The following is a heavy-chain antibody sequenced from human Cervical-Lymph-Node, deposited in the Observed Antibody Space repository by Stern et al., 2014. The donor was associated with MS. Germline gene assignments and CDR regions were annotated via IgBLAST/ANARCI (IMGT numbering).Heavy chain of an antibody. CDR3: AKGRTVTGTGYGVDV. V-gene: IGHV3-23*04. CDR2: MRGSGGNT. D-gene: IGHD6-19*01. Sequence: EVQLVESGGGLVQPGGFLRLSCTASGFTFSAYAMTWVRQAPGTGLAWVSSMRGSGGNTFYADSAKGRFTISRATSKSIFYIHMGSLRAEDTARYYCAKGRTVTGTGYGVDVWGQGTTVTVSS. J-gene: IGHJ6*02. CDR1: GFTFSAYA.